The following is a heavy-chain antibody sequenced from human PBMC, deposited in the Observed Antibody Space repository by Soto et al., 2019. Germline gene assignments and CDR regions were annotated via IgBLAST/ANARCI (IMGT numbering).Heavy chain of an antibody. V-gene: IGHV1-2*04. D-gene: IGHD2-8*01. J-gene: IGHJ6*02. Sequence: ASVKVSCKASGYTFTGYYMHWVRQAPGQGLEWMGWINPNSGGTNYAQKFQGWVTMTRDTSISTAYMELSRLRSDDTAVYYCARETGDCTNGVCSPYYYYGMDVWGQGTTVTVSS. CDR3: ARETGDCTNGVCSPYYYYGMDV. CDR1: GYTFTGYY. CDR2: INPNSGGT.